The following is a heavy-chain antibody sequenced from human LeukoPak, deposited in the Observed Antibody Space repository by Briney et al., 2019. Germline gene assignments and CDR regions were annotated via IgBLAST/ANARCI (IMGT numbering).Heavy chain of an antibody. CDR3: ARDARGYSYGSGFDY. V-gene: IGHV3-48*04. CDR1: GFTFSSYS. J-gene: IGHJ4*02. CDR2: ISSSSSTI. D-gene: IGHD5-18*01. Sequence: QPGGSLRLSCAASGFTFSSYSMNWVRQAPGKGLEWVSYISSSSSTIYYADSVKGRFTISRDNAKNSLYLQMNSLRAEDTAVYYCARDARGYSYGSGFDYWGQGTLVTVSS.